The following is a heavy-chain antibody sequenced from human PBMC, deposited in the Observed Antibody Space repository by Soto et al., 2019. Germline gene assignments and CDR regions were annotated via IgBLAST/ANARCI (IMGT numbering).Heavy chain of an antibody. CDR1: GFTFSSHA. CDR2: IRGDGGET. J-gene: IGHJ4*02. V-gene: IGHV3-23*01. CDR3: VQYFVFYGADFAH. D-gene: IGHD4-17*01. Sequence: GSRRLSCTVSGFTFSSHAMSWVRQAPGKGLEWVSAIRGDGGETQYIDSVKGRFTVARDNSKDTLYLQMKSLRTEDKAVYYCVQYFVFYGADFAHWGEG.